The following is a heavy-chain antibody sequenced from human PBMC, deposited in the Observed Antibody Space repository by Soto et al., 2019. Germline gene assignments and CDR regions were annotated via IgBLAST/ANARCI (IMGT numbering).Heavy chain of an antibody. CDR2: MYYSGSS. Sequence: PSETLSLTCSVSGGSTSDKSYFWGRVRQSPGKGLEWIGSMYYSGSSYYNPSLKSRVAISVDTSKNQFSLKLRSVTAADTAVYFCARQRLLRLKPDFDIWGQGTLVTVSS. D-gene: IGHD2-21*02. V-gene: IGHV4-39*01. CDR3: ARQRLLRLKPDFDI. J-gene: IGHJ4*02. CDR1: GGSTSDKSYF.